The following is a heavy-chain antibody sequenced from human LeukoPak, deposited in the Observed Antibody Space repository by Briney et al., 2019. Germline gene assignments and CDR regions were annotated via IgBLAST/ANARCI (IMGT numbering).Heavy chain of an antibody. CDR2: IDSNSGGT. D-gene: IGHD1-26*01. CDR3: ARGGGSWVYYDH. J-gene: IGHJ4*02. CDR1: GYSFTGYY. Sequence: GASVKVSCKASGYSFTGYYIHWIRPAPGQGLECLGWIDSNSGGTTYAQKFQGRVTMTRDTSITTVYMELSRLTSDDTAVYYCARGGGSWVYYDHWGQGTLVTVSS. V-gene: IGHV1-2*02.